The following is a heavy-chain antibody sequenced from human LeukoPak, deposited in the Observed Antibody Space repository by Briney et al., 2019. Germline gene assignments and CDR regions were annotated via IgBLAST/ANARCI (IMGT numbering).Heavy chain of an antibody. D-gene: IGHD5-18*01. Sequence: GASVKVSCKASGYTFTTYGMNWVRQAPGQGLEWMGWINPNSGGTNYAQKFQGRVTMTRDTSISTAYMELSRLRSDDTAVYYCAKTVDTAMAIDYWGQGTLVTVSS. CDR2: INPNSGGT. CDR1: GYTFTTYG. CDR3: AKTVDTAMAIDY. J-gene: IGHJ4*02. V-gene: IGHV1-2*02.